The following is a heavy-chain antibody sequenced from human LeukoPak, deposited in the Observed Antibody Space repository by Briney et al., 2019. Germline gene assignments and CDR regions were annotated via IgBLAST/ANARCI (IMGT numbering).Heavy chain of an antibody. Sequence: SETLSLTCTVSGGSISSSSYYWGWIRQPPGKGLEWIGSIYYSGSTNYNPSLKSRVTISVDTSENQFSLKLSSVTAADTAVYYCARTPTGYYFDYWGQGTLVTVSS. J-gene: IGHJ4*02. D-gene: IGHD1-1*01. V-gene: IGHV4-39*07. CDR1: GGSISSSSYY. CDR3: ARTPTGYYFDY. CDR2: IYYSGST.